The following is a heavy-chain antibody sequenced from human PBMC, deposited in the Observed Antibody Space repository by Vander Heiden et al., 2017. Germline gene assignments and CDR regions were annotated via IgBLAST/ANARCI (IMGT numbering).Heavy chain of an antibody. D-gene: IGHD3-22*01. V-gene: IGHV3-9*01. CDR3: AKVNYYDSSEEGYYEN. J-gene: IGHJ4*02. Sequence: EVQLVESGGGLAQPGMSLRLSCAASGFTFGGHAMHWVRQAPGKGLEWVSGITWSGGRVGYADSVKGRFTISRDNAKTSLYLQMHSLRVEDTALYFCAKVNYYDSSEEGYYENWGQGTLVTVSP. CDR1: GFTFGGHA. CDR2: ITWSGGRV.